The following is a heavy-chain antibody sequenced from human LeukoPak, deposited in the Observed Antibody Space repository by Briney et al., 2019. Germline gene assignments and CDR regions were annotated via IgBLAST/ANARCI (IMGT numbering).Heavy chain of an antibody. CDR1: GYSISSGYY. J-gene: IGHJ3*02. CDR3: ARWRSHDAFDI. CDR2: IYHSGST. V-gene: IGHV4-38-2*01. Sequence: SETLSLTCAVSGYSISSGYYWGWIRQPPGKGLEWIGSIYHSGSTYYNPSLKSRVTISVDTSKNQFSLKLSSVTAADTAVYYCARWRSHDAFDIWGQGTMVTVSS.